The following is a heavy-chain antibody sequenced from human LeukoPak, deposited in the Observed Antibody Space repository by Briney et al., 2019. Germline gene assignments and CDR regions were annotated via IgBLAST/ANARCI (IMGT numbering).Heavy chain of an antibody. Sequence: SETLSLTCALYAPSFGSITYFWNWTRQPAGKGLEWIGRMSSSEIRTKSPSLKSRGTISIDTSRHQLSINLNYVTARRTAVLYGAKGAGPPWFDRRGQGNLVTVSS. CDR1: APSFGSITYF. CDR2: MSSSEIR. D-gene: IGHD6-19*01. CDR3: AKGAGPPWFDR. V-gene: IGHV4-61*02. J-gene: IGHJ5*02.